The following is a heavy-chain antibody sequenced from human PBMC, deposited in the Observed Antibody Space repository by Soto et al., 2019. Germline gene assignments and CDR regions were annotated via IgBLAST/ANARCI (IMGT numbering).Heavy chain of an antibody. CDR3: ARARDFWSGYSFDY. CDR1: DGSSSCYY. J-gene: IGHJ4*02. V-gene: IGHV4-4*07. CDR2: IYTSGST. D-gene: IGHD3-3*01. Sequence: PSETLSLTCSVSDGSSSCYYWSWIRQPAGKGLEWIGRIYTSGSTNYNPSLKSRVTMSVDTSKNQFSLKLSSVTAADTAVYYCARARDFWSGYSFDYRGQGTLVPVSS.